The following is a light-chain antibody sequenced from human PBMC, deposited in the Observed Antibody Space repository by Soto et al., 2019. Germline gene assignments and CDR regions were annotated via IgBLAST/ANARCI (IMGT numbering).Light chain of an antibody. Sequence: QAVVTQPASVSGSPGQSITISCTGTNSDVGGYNYVSWYQQHPGKAPKLMIYEVSKRPSGVSNRFSGSKSGNTASLTISGLQADDEAEYYCNSRTSSGSSVFGGGTKLTVL. CDR2: EVS. J-gene: IGLJ2*01. CDR3: NSRTSSGSSV. V-gene: IGLV2-14*01. CDR1: NSDVGGYNY.